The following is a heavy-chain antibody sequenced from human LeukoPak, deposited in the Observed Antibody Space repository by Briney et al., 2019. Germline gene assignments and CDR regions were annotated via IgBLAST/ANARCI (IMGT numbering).Heavy chain of an antibody. CDR2: ISAYNGNT. V-gene: IGHV1-18*01. J-gene: IGHJ4*02. D-gene: IGHD2-15*01. Sequence: ASVKVSCTASGYTFTSYGISWVRQAPGQGLEWMGWISAYNGNTNYAQKLQGRVTMTTDTSTSTAYMELRSLRSDDTAVYYCARDHEYCSGGSCSQAFDYWGQGTLVTVSS. CDR3: ARDHEYCSGGSCSQAFDY. CDR1: GYTFTSYG.